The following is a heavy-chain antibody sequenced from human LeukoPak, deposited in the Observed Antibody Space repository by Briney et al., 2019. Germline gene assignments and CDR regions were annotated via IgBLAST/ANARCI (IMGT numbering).Heavy chain of an antibody. CDR1: GFTFSSYG. CDR3: AKAPVTSCRGAFCYPFDY. D-gene: IGHD2-15*01. J-gene: IGHJ4*02. CDR2: ISGSGGST. Sequence: TGGSLRLSCAASGFTFSSYGMSWVRQAPGKGLEWVTAISGSGGSTYYAASVRGRFTISRDTSRSTLYLQMNRLRAEDAAVYYCAKAPVTSCRGAFCYPFDYWGQGTLVTVSS. V-gene: IGHV3-23*01.